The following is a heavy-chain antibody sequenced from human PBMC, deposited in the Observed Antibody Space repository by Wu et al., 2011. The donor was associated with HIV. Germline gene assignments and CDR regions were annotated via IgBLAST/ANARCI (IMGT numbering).Heavy chain of an antibody. D-gene: IGHD3-22*01. CDR3: AREGGFYRSDY. CDR2: IYPNSGGT. J-gene: IGHJ4*02. V-gene: IGHV1-2*02. CDR1: GYTFTVYY. Sequence: QVQLVQSGAEVKKPGASVKVSCKASGYTFTVYYMHWVRQAPGQGLEWVGWIYPNSGGTKYAQKFQGRVTMTRDTSISTAYLELSGLRSDDTAVYYCAREGGFYRSDYWGQGTLVTVSS.